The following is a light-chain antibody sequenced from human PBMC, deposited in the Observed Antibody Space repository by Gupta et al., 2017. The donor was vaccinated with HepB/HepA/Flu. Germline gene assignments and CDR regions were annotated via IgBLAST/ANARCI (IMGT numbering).Light chain of an antibody. CDR3: QQYSSTPPWT. CDR2: WAS. V-gene: IGKV4-1*01. Sequence: DIVMTQSPDSLAVSLGERANINCKSSQTLFYGSNNKNYLAWYQQKPGQPPKLLIYWASTRYSGVPDRFSGSGSETDFTLTISSLQAEDVAVYYCQQYSSTPPWTFGQGTRVEIK. CDR1: QTLFYGSNNKNY. J-gene: IGKJ1*01.